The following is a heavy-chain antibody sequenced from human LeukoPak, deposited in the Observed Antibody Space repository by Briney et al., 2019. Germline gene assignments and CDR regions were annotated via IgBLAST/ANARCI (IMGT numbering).Heavy chain of an antibody. CDR3: ARRYSSSSGYYYYMDV. J-gene: IGHJ6*03. V-gene: IGHV4-39*01. Sequence: SETLSLTCTVSGGSISSSSYYWGWIRQPPGKGLEWIGSIYYSGSTYYNPSLKSRVTISVDTSKNQFSLKLSSVTAADTAVYYCARRYSSSSGYYYYMDVWGKGTTVTVSS. D-gene: IGHD6-6*01. CDR1: GGSISSSSYY. CDR2: IYYSGST.